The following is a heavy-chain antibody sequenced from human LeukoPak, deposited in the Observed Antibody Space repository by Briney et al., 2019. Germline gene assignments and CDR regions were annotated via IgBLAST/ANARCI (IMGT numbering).Heavy chain of an antibody. CDR2: IYYGGST. CDR1: GGSISSGGYY. CDR3: ARERPPYQPGTYY. V-gene: IGHV4-31*03. J-gene: IGHJ4*02. D-gene: IGHD2-2*01. Sequence: PSETLSLTCTVSGGSISSGGYYWSWIRQHPGKGLEWIGYIYYGGSTYYNPPLKGRVTISVDTSKNQFSLKLSSVTAADTAVYYCARERPPYQPGTYYWGQGTLVTVSS.